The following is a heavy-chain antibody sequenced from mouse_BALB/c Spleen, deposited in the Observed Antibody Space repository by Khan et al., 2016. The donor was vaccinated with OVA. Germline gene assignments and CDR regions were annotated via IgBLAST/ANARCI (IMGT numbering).Heavy chain of an antibody. CDR1: GYTFTNYW. CDR3: ARDAYYGNDFDY. Sequence: VQLQQSGAELVKPGASVKLSCKASGYTFTNYWVHWVKQRPGQGLEWIGEIYPGDGRTFYNEKFKGKPSLTVDKSSSTAYMQLSSLTSEDSAVYYCARDAYYGNDFDYWGQGTTLTVSS. J-gene: IGHJ2*01. D-gene: IGHD2-10*01. V-gene: IGHV1S81*02. CDR2: IYPGDGRT.